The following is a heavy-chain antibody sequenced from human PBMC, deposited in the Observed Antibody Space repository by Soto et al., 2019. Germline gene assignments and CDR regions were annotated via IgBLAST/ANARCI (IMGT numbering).Heavy chain of an antibody. CDR2: INPILSMS. CDR3: ASSYGSGYRAFDY. Sequence: QVQLVQSGAEVKRPGSSVKVSCKASGDTFTFYSINWVRQAPGLGLEWMGRINPILSMSNYAQRFQGRVTMPADTSTSTTYKELGSLRSAYTPIYDCASSYGSGYRAFDYWGQGALVTVSS. V-gene: IGHV1-69*02. CDR1: GDTFTFYS. D-gene: IGHD3-10*01. J-gene: IGHJ4*02.